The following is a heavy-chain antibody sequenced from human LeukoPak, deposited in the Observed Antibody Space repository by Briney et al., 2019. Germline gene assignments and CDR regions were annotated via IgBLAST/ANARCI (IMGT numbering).Heavy chain of an antibody. D-gene: IGHD6-6*01. V-gene: IGHV3-21*01. CDR1: GFTFSSYS. CDR3: ARGISEYSSSVGDDY. CDR2: ISSSSSYI. J-gene: IGHJ4*02. Sequence: SGGSLRLSCAASGFTFSSYSMNWVRQAPGKGLEWVSSISSSSSYIYYADSVKGRFTISRDNAKNSLYLQMNSLRAEDTAVYYCARGISEYSSSVGDDYWGQGTLVTVSS.